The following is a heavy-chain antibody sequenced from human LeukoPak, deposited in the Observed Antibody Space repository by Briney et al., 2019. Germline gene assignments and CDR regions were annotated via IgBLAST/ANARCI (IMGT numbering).Heavy chain of an antibody. D-gene: IGHD1-26*01. CDR1: GFTFRTYW. CDR3: GRDXGGRSGY. J-gene: IGHJ4*01. Sequence: GGSLRLSCAVSGFTFRTYWMHWVRQVPGEGLVWVSRINEDGSITNYADSVKGRFSISRDNAKNTLYLQMSSLRAEDTAVYYCGRDXGGRSGYWGXGTXVXVSS. CDR2: INEDGSIT. V-gene: IGHV3-74*01.